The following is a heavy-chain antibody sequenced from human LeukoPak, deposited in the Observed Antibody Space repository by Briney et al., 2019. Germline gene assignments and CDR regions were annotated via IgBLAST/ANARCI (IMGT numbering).Heavy chain of an antibody. J-gene: IGHJ6*03. CDR2: IYSGGGT. CDR3: AKDYYYGSSRYYYYMDV. CDR1: GFIVSSNY. D-gene: IGHD3-10*01. V-gene: IGHV3-66*01. Sequence: GGSLRLSCALSGFIVSSNYMSWVRQAPGKGLEWVSVIYSGGGTNYADSVKGRFTISRDKSKNTLYLQMNSLRAEDTAVYYCAKDYYYGSSRYYYYMDVWGKGTTVTISS.